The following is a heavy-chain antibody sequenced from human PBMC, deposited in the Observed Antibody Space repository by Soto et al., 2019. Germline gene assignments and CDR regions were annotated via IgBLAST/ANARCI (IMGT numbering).Heavy chain of an antibody. CDR3: ARSRTGTTYGGMDV. D-gene: IGHD1-7*01. V-gene: IGHV3-66*01. CDR2: IHSGGDT. Sequence: EVQLVESGGDLVQPGGSLRLSCAASGFAVSSNYMTWVRQAPGKGLEWVSVIHSGGDTHYADSVRGRFTISRDNSKNTLYLQMNSLRAEDTAVYYRARSRTGTTYGGMDVWGQGTTVTVSS. CDR1: GFAVSSNY. J-gene: IGHJ6*02.